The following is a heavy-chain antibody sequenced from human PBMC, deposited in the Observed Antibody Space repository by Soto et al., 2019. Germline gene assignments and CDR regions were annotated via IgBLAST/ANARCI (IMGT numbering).Heavy chain of an antibody. CDR1: GFTVSSNY. CDR2: IYSGGST. V-gene: IGHV3-53*01. CDR3: ATPNSYYYYGMDV. D-gene: IGHD7-27*01. J-gene: IGHJ6*02. Sequence: GGSLRLSCAASGFTVSSNYMSWVRQAPGKGLEWVSVIYSGGSTYYADSVKGRFTISRDNSKNTLYLQMNSLRAEDTAVYYCATPNSYYYYGMDVWGQGTTVTVSS.